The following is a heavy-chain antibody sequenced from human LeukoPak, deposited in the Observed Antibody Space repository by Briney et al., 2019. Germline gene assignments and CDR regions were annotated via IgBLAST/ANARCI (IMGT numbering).Heavy chain of an antibody. D-gene: IGHD2-21*01. CDR1: GGSISGYY. CDR2: IYSSGTT. J-gene: IGHJ4*02. Sequence: SETLSLTCTVSGGSISGYYWSWIRQPPGKGLEWIGYIYSSGTTNYNPSLKSQITISLDTSKNQFSLKLNSVTAADTAVYYRARGGDTFDYWGQGTLVTVSS. V-gene: IGHV4-59*01. CDR3: ARGGDTFDY.